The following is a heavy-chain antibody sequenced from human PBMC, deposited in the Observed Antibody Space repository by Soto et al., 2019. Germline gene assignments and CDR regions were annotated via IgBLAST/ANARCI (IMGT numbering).Heavy chain of an antibody. CDR1: GGSLRNSV. CDR2: VIPILGTA. CDR3: ARLGPPGH. V-gene: IGHV1-69*01. Sequence: QVQLVQSGAEVKKPGSSVKVSCTASGGSLRNSVISWVRQAPAQRLEWMGGVIPILGTANYAQKFQGRVTMTADEATSTAYMDLSSLSPDDTAVCYCARLGPPGHWGPGTLVIVSS. J-gene: IGHJ4*02.